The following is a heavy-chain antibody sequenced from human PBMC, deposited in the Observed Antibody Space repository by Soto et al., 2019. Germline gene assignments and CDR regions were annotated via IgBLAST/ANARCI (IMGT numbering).Heavy chain of an antibody. CDR2: MNPNSGNT. J-gene: IGHJ3*02. CDR1: GYTFTSYD. V-gene: IGHV1-8*01. Sequence: ASVKVSCKASGYTFTSYDINWVRQATGQGLEWIGWMNPNSGNTGYAQKFQGRVTMTRNTSISTAYMELSSLRSEDTAVYYCARGRRITIFGVVIMDAFDIWGQGTMVTVSS. CDR3: ARGRRITIFGVVIMDAFDI. D-gene: IGHD3-3*01.